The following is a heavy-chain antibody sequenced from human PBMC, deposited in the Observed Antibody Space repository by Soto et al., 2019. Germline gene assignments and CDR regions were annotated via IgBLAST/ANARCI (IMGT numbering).Heavy chain of an antibody. CDR3: AKGGIAAVGISYSAYTGIYA. D-gene: IGHD6-13*01. Sequence: HPGGSLRLSCAASGFTFSSYGMHWVRQAPGKGLEWVAVISYDGSNKYYADSVKGRFTISRDNSKNTLYLQMNSLRAEDTAVYYCAKGGIAAVGISYSAYTGIYARAQRTTVPVS. CDR2: ISYDGSNK. CDR1: GFTFSSYG. J-gene: IGHJ6*02. V-gene: IGHV3-30*18.